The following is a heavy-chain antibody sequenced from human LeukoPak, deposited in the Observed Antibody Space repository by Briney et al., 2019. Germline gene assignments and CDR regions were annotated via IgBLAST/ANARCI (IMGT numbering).Heavy chain of an antibody. D-gene: IGHD6-13*01. V-gene: IGHV3-11*04. Sequence: GGSLRLSCAASGFTFSDYYMSWIRQAPGKGLEWVSYISSSGSTIYYADSVKGRFTISRDNAKNSLYLQMNSLRADDTAVYYCASSGYSSIWYYYYNGMDVWGQGTTVTVSS. CDR2: ISSSGSTI. CDR1: GFTFSDYY. J-gene: IGHJ6*02. CDR3: ASSGYSSIWYYYYNGMDV.